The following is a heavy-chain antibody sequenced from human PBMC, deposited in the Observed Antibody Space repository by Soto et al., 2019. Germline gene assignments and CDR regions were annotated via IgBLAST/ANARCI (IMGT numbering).Heavy chain of an antibody. Sequence: GGALRLSSTASGFMFSAYAMLWVRQAPGKGLEWVAAMSYDGTNKYYADSLKGRFTISRGNSKNTLFLQMSSLTADDSAVYYCARDPSPYTSGLYGNDFWGRGTQCTVSS. CDR2: MSYDGTNK. CDR1: GFMFSAYA. V-gene: IGHV3-30-3*01. CDR3: ARDPSPYTSGLYGNDF. D-gene: IGHD6-19*01. J-gene: IGHJ4*02.